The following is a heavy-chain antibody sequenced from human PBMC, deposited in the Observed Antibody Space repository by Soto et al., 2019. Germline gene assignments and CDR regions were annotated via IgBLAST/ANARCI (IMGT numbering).Heavy chain of an antibody. J-gene: IGHJ6*02. V-gene: IGHV4-31*03. D-gene: IGHD3-22*01. CDR3: ARDRGPGSGYSYYYYGMDV. CDR1: GGSISSGGYY. Sequence: SETLSLTCTVSGGSISSGGYYCSWIRQHPGKGLEWIGYIYYSGSTYYNPSLKSRVTISVDTSKNQFSLKLSSVTAADMAVYYCARDRGPGSGYSYYYYGMDVWGQGTTVTVSS. CDR2: IYYSGST.